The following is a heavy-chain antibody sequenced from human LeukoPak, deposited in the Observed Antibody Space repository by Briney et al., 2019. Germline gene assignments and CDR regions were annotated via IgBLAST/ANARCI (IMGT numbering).Heavy chain of an antibody. Sequence: GESLKISCKGSGYSFTSYWIGWVRQMPGKGLEWMGIIYPGDSDTRYSPSFRGQVTISADKSISTAYLQWSSLKASDTAMYYCARVFGELIPYYGMDVWGQGTTVTVSS. V-gene: IGHV5-51*01. CDR1: GYSFTSYW. CDR2: IYPGDSDT. D-gene: IGHD3-10*02. CDR3: ARVFGELIPYYGMDV. J-gene: IGHJ6*02.